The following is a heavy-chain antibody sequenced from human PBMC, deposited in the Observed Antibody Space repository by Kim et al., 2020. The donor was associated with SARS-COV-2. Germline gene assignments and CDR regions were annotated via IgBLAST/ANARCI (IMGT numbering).Heavy chain of an antibody. CDR2: INPNSGGT. CDR1: GYTFTGYY. V-gene: IGHV1-2*02. D-gene: IGHD2-2*01. CDR3: AREDIVVVPDYYYGMDV. Sequence: ASVKVSCKASGYTFTGYYMHWVRQAPGQGLEWMGWINPNSGGTNYAQKFQGRVTMTRDTSISTAYMELSRLRSDDTAVYYCAREDIVVVPDYYYGMDVWGQGTTVTVSS. J-gene: IGHJ6*02.